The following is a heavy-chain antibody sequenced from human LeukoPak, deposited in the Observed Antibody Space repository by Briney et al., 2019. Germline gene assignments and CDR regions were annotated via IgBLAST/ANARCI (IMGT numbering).Heavy chain of an antibody. D-gene: IGHD4-23*01. CDR3: AKAASSVVRSGGTH. J-gene: IGHJ4*02. Sequence: GGSLRLSCAASGFTVSSNYMSWVRQAPGKGLEWASAISGSGVSAYYADSVKGRFTISRDNSKNTLYLQMNSLRAEDTAVYYCAKAASSVVRSGGTHWGQGTLVTVSS. V-gene: IGHV3-23*01. CDR2: ISGSGVSA. CDR1: GFTVSSNY.